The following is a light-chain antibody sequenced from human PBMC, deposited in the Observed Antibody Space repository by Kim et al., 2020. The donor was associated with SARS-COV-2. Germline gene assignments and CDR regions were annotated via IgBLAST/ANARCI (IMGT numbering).Light chain of an antibody. CDR2: GES. CDR1: HSVSSGY. Sequence: YTVDRASISCWASHSVSSGYLAWSQQKPGQAPRLLNYGESSRATGIPDRCSGSGSRTDFTLTISRLEPEDVAVYYCQQYGSSPLTFGGGTKVDIK. V-gene: IGKV3-20*01. J-gene: IGKJ4*01. CDR3: QQYGSSPLT.